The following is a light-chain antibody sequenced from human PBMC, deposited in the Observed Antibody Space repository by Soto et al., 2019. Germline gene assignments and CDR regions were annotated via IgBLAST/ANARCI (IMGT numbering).Light chain of an antibody. V-gene: IGKV4-1*01. J-gene: IGKJ5*01. CDR1: QSVLYSSNNKNY. Sequence: DIVMTQSPDSLAVSLGERATINCKPSQSVLYSSNNKNYLAWYQQKPGQPPKLLIYWASTRASGVPDRFSGSGCGTDFTLTISSLQAEDVAVYYCQQYYNTPITFGQGTRLEIK. CDR2: WAS. CDR3: QQYYNTPIT.